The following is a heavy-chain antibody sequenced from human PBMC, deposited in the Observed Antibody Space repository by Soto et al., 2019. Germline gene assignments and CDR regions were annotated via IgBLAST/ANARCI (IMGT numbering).Heavy chain of an antibody. V-gene: IGHV1-46*03. CDR2: INPSGGST. J-gene: IGHJ4*02. CDR3: AWGYCSGGTCYLFDY. Sequence: ASVKVSCKASGYTFTSYYMHWVRQAPGQGLEWMGIINPSGGSTTYAQKFQVRVTMTRDTSTSTVYMELSSLRSEDTAVYYCAWGYCSGGTCYLFDYWGQGTLVTVSS. CDR1: GYTFTSYY. D-gene: IGHD2-15*01.